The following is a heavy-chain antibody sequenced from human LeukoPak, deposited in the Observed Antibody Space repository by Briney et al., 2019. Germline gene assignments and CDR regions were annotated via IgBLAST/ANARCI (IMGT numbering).Heavy chain of an antibody. Sequence: ASVKVSCKASGYTFTSYDINWVRQATGQGLEWMGWMNPNSGNTGYAQKFQGRVTMTRNTSISTAYMELSSLRSEDTAVYYCARGGIVATISDYWGQGTLVTVSS. CDR3: ARGGIVATISDY. CDR2: MNPNSGNT. D-gene: IGHD5-12*01. V-gene: IGHV1-8*01. J-gene: IGHJ4*02. CDR1: GYTFTSYD.